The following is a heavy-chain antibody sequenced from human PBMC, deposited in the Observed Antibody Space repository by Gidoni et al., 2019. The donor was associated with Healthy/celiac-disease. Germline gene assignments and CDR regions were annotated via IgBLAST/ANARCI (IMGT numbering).Heavy chain of an antibody. V-gene: IGHV3-33*01. J-gene: IGHJ4*02. D-gene: IGHD2-2*01. CDR3: ARAKDIVVVPAAIFDY. CDR2: IWYDGSNK. CDR1: GFTFSSYG. Sequence: QVQLVESGGGVVQPGRSLSLSCAASGFTFSSYGMPWVRQAPGKGLEWVAVIWYDGSNKYYADSVKGRFTISRDNSKNTLYLQMNSLRAEDTAVYYCARAKDIVVVPAAIFDYWGQGTLVTVSS.